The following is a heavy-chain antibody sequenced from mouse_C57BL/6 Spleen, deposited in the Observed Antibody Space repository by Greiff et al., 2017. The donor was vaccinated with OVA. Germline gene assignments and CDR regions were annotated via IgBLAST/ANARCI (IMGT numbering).Heavy chain of an antibody. CDR3: ARGSTGFAY. CDR2: ISYDGSN. V-gene: IGHV3-6*01. CDR1: GYSNTSGYY. D-gene: IGHD4-1*02. Sequence: EVQLQESGPGLVKPSQSLSLTCSVTGYSNTSGYYWNWIRQFPGNKLEWMGYISYDGSNNYNPSLKNRISITRDTSKNQFFLKLNSVTTEDTATYYCARGSTGFAYWGQGTLVTVSA. J-gene: IGHJ3*01.